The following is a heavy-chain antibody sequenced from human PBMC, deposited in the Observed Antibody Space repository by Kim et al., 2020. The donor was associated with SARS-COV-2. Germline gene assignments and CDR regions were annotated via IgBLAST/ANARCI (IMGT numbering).Heavy chain of an antibody. D-gene: IGHD3-16*01. CDR3: ARNPAAAGGYFDL. CDR1: GFTFSAYA. Sequence: GGSLRLSCAASGFTFSAYAVHWVRQAPGKGLEWVAVVSYDGSRKSYLESVKGRFTISRDNSENTLYLQMNSLRDDDTAVYYCARNPAAAGGYFDLWGQGTLVIVSS. J-gene: IGHJ4*02. V-gene: IGHV3-30-3*01. CDR2: VSYDGSRK.